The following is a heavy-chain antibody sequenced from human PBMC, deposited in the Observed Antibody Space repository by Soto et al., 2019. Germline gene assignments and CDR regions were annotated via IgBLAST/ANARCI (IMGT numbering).Heavy chain of an antibody. V-gene: IGHV1-2*04. CDR1: GYTFTGYY. CDR2: INPNSGGT. D-gene: IGHD6-19*01. J-gene: IGHJ4*02. Sequence: QVQLVQSGAEVKKPGASVKVSCKASGYTFTGYYMHWVRQAPGQGLEWMGWINPNSGGTNYAQKFQGWVTMTRDTSISTAYMELSRLRSDDTAVYYCARGLTYSSGWWAYYFDYWGQGTLVTVSS. CDR3: ARGLTYSSGWWAYYFDY.